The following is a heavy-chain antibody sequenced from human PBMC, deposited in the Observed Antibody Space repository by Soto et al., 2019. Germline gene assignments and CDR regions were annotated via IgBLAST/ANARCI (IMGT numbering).Heavy chain of an antibody. V-gene: IGHV4-39*01. D-gene: IGHD1-26*01. CDR3: ARQGTTMTKTDY. CDR1: GGSMSSYY. CDR2: IYYSGST. J-gene: IGHJ4*02. Sequence: TSETLSLTCTVSGGSMSSYYWGWIRQPPGKGLEWIGSIYYSGSTYYNPSLKSRVTISVDTSKNQFSLKLSSVTAADTAVYYCARQGTTMTKTDYWGQGTLVTVSS.